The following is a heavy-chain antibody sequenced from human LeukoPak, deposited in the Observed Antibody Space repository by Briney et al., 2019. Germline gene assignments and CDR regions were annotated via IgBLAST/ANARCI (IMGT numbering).Heavy chain of an antibody. J-gene: IGHJ5*02. CDR2: INPDSGGI. CDR1: GYTFTGYY. D-gene: IGHD4-17*01. V-gene: IGHV1-2*02. CDR3: ARDYGDYLNWFDP. Sequence: ASVKVSCKASGYTFTGYYMHWVRQAPGQGLEWMGWINPDSGGIHYAQKFLGRVTMTRDASITTAYMELSKLRSDDSAVYYCARDYGDYLNWFDPWGQGTLVTVSS.